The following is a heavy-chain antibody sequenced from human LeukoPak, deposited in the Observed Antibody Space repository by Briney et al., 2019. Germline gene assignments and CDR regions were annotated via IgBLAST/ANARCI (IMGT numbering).Heavy chain of an antibody. Sequence: PSETLSLTCAVYGGSFGGYYWSWIRQPPGKGLEWIGEINHSGSTNYNPSLKSRVTISVDTSKNQFSLKLSSVTAADTAVYYCARGRRNSGSYPSYWYFDLWGRGTLVTVSS. CDR3: ARGRRNSGSYPSYWYFDL. CDR1: GGSFGGYY. J-gene: IGHJ2*01. CDR2: INHSGST. D-gene: IGHD1-26*01. V-gene: IGHV4-34*01.